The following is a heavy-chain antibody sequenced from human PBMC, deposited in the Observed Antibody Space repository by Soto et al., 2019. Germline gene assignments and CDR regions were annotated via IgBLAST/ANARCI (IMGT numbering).Heavy chain of an antibody. J-gene: IGHJ4*02. CDR2: IYYSGST. CDR3: ARGRRVTAWLEY. D-gene: IGHD2-21*02. V-gene: IGHV4-59*01. CDR1: GGSISSYY. Sequence: SETLSLTCTVSGGSISSYYWSWIRQPPGKGLEWIGYIYYSGSTNYNPSLKSRVTISVDTSKNQFSLKLSSVTDADTAVDYCARGRRVTAWLEYWGPATLVNV.